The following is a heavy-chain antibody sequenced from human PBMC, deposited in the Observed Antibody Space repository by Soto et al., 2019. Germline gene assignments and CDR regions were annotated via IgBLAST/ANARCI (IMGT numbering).Heavy chain of an antibody. CDR1: GASINSGFYY. Sequence: SETLSLTCTVSGASINSGFYYWGWIRQPPGKGLEWIGNIYSGATTNYNPTLKSRATISVDTSKSQVSLNLNSATAADTAVYYCARHYYPGSENFFSPSDFWGQGILVTVSS. D-gene: IGHD3-10*01. CDR3: ARHYYPGSENFFSPSDF. V-gene: IGHV4-39*01. CDR2: IYSGATT. J-gene: IGHJ4*02.